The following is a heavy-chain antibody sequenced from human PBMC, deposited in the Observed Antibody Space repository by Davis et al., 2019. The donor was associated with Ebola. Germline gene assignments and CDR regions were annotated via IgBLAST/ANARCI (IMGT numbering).Heavy chain of an antibody. CDR1: GASISSYY. D-gene: IGHD3-22*01. CDR2: MYHSGVA. V-gene: IGHV4-59*08. CDR3: ARRAGYYYDSSGYSTTYYFDY. J-gene: IGHJ4*02. Sequence: SETLSLTCTVSGASISSYYWTWIRQPPGKGLEWIGYMYHSGVADYNPSLKSRVTISLDTSKNHFSLKLSSVTAADTAVYYCARRAGYYYDSSGYSTTYYFDYWGQGTLVTVSS.